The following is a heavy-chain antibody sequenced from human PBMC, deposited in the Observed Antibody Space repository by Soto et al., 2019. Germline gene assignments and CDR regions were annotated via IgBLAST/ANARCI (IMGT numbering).Heavy chain of an antibody. V-gene: IGHV4-39*07. Sequence: QVELQQSGPGVVRPSETLSLTCSVSGASISKTSSYWGWIRQPPGKGLEWIGSINYSGTSYYSPPPRSRATLSVDTSANQFSLRLMSVTAADTAFYFCVRRVNIPSWYFDLWGREKPVIVSS. D-gene: IGHD2-21*01. J-gene: IGHJ2*01. CDR3: VRRVNIPSWYFDL. CDR1: GASISKTSSY. CDR2: INYSGTS.